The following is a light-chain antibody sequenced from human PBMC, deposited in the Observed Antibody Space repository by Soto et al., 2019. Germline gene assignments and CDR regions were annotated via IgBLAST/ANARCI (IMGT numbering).Light chain of an antibody. V-gene: IGLV2-18*02. Sequence: STLTQPPSLSGYPGQSVTISCTGTSSDVGSYNRVSWYQQPPGTAPKLMIYEVNNRPSGVPDRFSGSKSGNTASLTITGLQAEDEADYYCNSYTSSNTYVFGTGTKVTVL. J-gene: IGLJ1*01. CDR2: EVN. CDR1: SSDVGSYNR. CDR3: NSYTSSNTYV.